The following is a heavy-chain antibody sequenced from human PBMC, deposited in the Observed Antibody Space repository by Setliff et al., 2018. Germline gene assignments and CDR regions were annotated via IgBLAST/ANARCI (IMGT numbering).Heavy chain of an antibody. CDR3: ARAPRYFDPTGSYFDF. Sequence: SETLSLTCTVSGASISGNSYYWAWIRQPPGRGLEWIASTYYSGSTSYNPSLKSRVTISVDTSNSQFSLKLTSVTAADTAVYYCARAPRYFDPTGSYFDFWARGPWSPSPQ. V-gene: IGHV4-39*07. CDR1: GASISGNSYY. CDR2: TYYSGST. D-gene: IGHD3-22*01. J-gene: IGHJ4*02.